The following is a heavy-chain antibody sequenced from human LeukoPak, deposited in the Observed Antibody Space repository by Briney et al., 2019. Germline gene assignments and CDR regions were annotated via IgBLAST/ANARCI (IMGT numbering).Heavy chain of an antibody. V-gene: IGHV3-7*04. CDR2: INEDGSQT. D-gene: IGHD2-15*01. CDR1: GVAFSSYW. CDR3: ATARADSCGGSRCYPGY. Sequence: PGGSLRLSCADSGVAFSSYWMCWVRQAPGKGLEWVASINEDGSQTYYVDSVKGRFTISRDNGRSSLYLQVNSLRAEDTAVYCCATARADSCGGSRCYPGYWGQGTLVTVSS. J-gene: IGHJ4*02.